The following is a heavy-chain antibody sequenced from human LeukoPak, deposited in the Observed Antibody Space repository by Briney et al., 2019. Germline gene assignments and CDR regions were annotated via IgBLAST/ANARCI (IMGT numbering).Heavy chain of an antibody. Sequence: KPGGSLRLSCAASGFTFSSYSMNWVRQAPGKGLEWVSSISSSSSYIYYADSVKGRFTISRDNAKNSLYLQMNSLRAEDTAVYYCARDLSSGELRHSGFDYWGQGTLVTVSS. CDR2: ISSSSSYI. CDR3: ARDLSSGELRHSGFDY. D-gene: IGHD1-26*01. J-gene: IGHJ4*02. V-gene: IGHV3-21*01. CDR1: GFTFSSYS.